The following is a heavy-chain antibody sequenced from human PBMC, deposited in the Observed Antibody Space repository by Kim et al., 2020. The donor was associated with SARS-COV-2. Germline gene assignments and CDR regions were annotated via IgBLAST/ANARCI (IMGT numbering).Heavy chain of an antibody. J-gene: IGHJ4*02. CDR2: ISGDGGST. CDR3: AKDQAQGLRGYSGYDYPNY. D-gene: IGHD5-12*01. CDR1: GFTFDDYA. V-gene: IGHV3-43*02. Sequence: GGSLRLSCAASGFTFDDYAMHWVRQAPGKGLEWVSLISGDGGSTYYADSVKGRFTISRDNSKNSLYLQMNSLRTEDTALYYCAKDQAQGLRGYSGYDYPNYWGQGTLVTVSS.